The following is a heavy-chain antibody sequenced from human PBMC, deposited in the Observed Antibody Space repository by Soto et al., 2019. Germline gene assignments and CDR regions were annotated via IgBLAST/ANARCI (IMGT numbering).Heavy chain of an antibody. Sequence: SVKVSCKASGGTFSNYAITWVQQAPGQGLEWLGRIIPIFGTTNYAQKFQGRVTITADESTTTAYMELSSLRAEDTAVYYCAKAVLWFGELLQLSNYFDYWGQGTLVTVSS. J-gene: IGHJ4*02. CDR1: GGTFSNYA. V-gene: IGHV1-69*13. D-gene: IGHD3-10*01. CDR3: AKAVLWFGELLQLSNYFDY. CDR2: IIPIFGTT.